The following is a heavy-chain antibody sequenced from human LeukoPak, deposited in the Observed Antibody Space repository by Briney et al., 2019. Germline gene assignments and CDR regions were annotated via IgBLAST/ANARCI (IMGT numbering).Heavy chain of an antibody. J-gene: IGHJ5*02. CDR2: IYYSGST. CDR3: ARSYSSSSSMGS. Sequence: VSGGSISSYYWSWIRQPPGKGLEWIGYIYYSGSTNYNPSLKSRVTISLDTSKNQFSLKLSSATAADTAVYYCARSYSSSSSMGSWGQGTLVTVSS. D-gene: IGHD6-6*01. V-gene: IGHV4-59*01. CDR1: GGSISSYY.